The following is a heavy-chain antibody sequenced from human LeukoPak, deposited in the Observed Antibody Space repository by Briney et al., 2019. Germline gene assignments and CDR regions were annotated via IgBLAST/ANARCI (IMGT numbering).Heavy chain of an antibody. CDR1: GGTFSSYA. Sequence: ASVKVSCKASGGTFSSYAISWVRQAPGQGLEWMGGIIPIFGTANYAQKFQGRVTMTRDTSISTAYMELSRLRSDDTAVYYCARESQAAGTVVYWFDPWGQGTLVTVSS. CDR2: IIPIFGTA. CDR3: ARESQAAGTVVYWFDP. V-gene: IGHV1-69*05. D-gene: IGHD6-13*01. J-gene: IGHJ5*02.